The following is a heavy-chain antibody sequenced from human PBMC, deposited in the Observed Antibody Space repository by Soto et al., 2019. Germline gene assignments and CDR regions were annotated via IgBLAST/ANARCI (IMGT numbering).Heavy chain of an antibody. Sequence: SETLSGTCAVYGGSFRGYYWSWIRQPPGKGREWIGEINHSGSTNYNPSLKSRVTISVDTSKNQFSLKLSSVTAADPAVYYCARGTVYSSGWYKAWAQGTLVTLS. D-gene: IGHD6-19*01. V-gene: IGHV4-34*01. J-gene: IGHJ5*02. CDR2: INHSGST. CDR3: ARGTVYSSGWYKA. CDR1: GGSFRGYY.